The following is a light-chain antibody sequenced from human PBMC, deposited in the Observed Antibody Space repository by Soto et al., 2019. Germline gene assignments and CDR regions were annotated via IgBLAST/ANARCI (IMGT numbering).Light chain of an antibody. CDR3: SSYTGSNTYV. CDR2: DVS. CDR1: SSDVGYYNY. V-gene: IGLV2-14*03. J-gene: IGLJ1*01. Sequence: QSALTQPASVSGSPGHSITMSCTGTSSDVGYYNYVSWYQLHPDKAPKLMIYDVSNRPSGISNRFSGSKSGNAASLTISGLQAEDEADYYCSSYTGSNTYVFGTGTKVTVL.